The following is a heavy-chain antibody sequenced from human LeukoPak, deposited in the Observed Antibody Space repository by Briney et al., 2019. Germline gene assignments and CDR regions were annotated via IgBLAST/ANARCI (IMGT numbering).Heavy chain of an antibody. Sequence: ASVKVSCTASGYTFSDYDLTLVRPALGQGLEWMGRISADNRNTNYTQSLRGARTTTADKSANTAYMELRSLRSDDTAVYYCTRGTHWFDPWGQGTLVTVSS. V-gene: IGHV1-18*01. J-gene: IGHJ5*02. CDR2: ISADNRNT. CDR1: GYTFSDYD. CDR3: TRGTHWFDP.